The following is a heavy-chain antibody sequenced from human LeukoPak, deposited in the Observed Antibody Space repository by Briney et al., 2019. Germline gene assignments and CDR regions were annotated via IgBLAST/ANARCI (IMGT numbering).Heavy chain of an antibody. CDR2: INAGNGNT. CDR3: ARVRLGYCSSTSCYGLDY. CDR1: GYTFTSYA. V-gene: IGHV1-3*01. Sequence: ASVKVSCKASGYTFTSYAMHWVRQAPGQRPEWMGWINAGNGNTKYSQKFQGRVTITRDTSASTAYMELSSLRSEDTAVYYCARVRLGYCSSTSCYGLDYWGQGTLVTVSS. D-gene: IGHD2-2*01. J-gene: IGHJ4*02.